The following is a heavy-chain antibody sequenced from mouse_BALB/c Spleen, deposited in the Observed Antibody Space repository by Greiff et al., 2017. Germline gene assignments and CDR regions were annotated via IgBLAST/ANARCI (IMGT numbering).Heavy chain of an antibody. CDR2: ISYDGSN. CDR3: ARNYRYDETFDY. CDR1: GYSITSGYY. D-gene: IGHD2-14*01. Sequence: DVKLQESGPGLVKPSQSLSLTCSVTGYSITSGYYWNWIRQFPGNKLEWMGYISYDGSNNYNPSLKNRISITRDTSKNQFFLKLNSVTTEDTATYYCARNYRYDETFDYWGQGTTLTVSS. V-gene: IGHV3-6*02. J-gene: IGHJ2*01.